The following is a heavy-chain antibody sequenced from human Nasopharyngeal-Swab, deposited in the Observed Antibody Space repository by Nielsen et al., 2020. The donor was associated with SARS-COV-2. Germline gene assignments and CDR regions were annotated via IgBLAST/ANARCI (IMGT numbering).Heavy chain of an antibody. Sequence: ASVKVSCKASEYTFTSYYMHWVRQAPGQGLEWMGIINPSGGSTSYAQKFQGRVTMTRDTSTSTVYMELSSLRSEDTAVYYCARDNSGYCSGGSCPNWFDPWGQGTLVTVSS. CDR2: INPSGGST. CDR3: ARDNSGYCSGGSCPNWFDP. CDR1: EYTFTSYY. D-gene: IGHD2-15*01. J-gene: IGHJ5*02. V-gene: IGHV1-46*01.